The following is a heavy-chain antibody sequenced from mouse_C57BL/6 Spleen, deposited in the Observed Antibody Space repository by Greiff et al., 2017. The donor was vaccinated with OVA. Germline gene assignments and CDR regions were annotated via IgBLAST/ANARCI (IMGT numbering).Heavy chain of an antibody. CDR3: ARSGLPDYFDY. CDR1: GYTFTSYG. J-gene: IGHJ2*01. Sequence: VKLQQSGAELARPGASVKLSCKASGYTFTSYGISWVKQRTGQGLEWIGEIYPRSGNTYYNEKFKGKATLTADKSSSTAYMELRSLTSEDSAVYFCARSGLPDYFDYWGQGTTLTVSS. D-gene: IGHD5-5*01. CDR2: IYPRSGNT. V-gene: IGHV1-81*01.